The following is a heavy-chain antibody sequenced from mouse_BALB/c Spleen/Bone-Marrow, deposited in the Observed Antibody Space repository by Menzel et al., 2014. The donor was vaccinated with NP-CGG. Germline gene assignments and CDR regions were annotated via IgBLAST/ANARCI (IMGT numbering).Heavy chain of an antibody. CDR1: GFNVKDTY. V-gene: IGHV14-3*02. CDR2: IDPANGNT. CDR3: ASYVYGYYFDY. J-gene: IGHJ2*01. Sequence: DVQLVESGAELVKPGASVKLSCTASGFNVKDTYIHWVKQRPEQGLEWIGRIDPANGNTKYGPKFQGKATITADTSSNTAYLQLSILTSEDTAVYYCASYVYGYYFDYWGQGTTLTVSS. D-gene: IGHD2-2*01.